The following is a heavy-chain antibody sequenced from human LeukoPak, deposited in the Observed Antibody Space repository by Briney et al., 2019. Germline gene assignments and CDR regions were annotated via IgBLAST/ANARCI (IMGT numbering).Heavy chain of an antibody. V-gene: IGHV1-2*02. CDR2: INPNSGGT. J-gene: IGHJ4*02. Sequence: ASVKVSCKASGYTFTGCYMHLVRQAPGQGLEWMGWINPNSGGTNYAQKFQDRVTMTRDTSISTVYMELSRLRYDDTAVYYCARGYGSGSFYHYWGQGTLVTVSS. CDR1: GYTFTGCY. D-gene: IGHD3-10*01. CDR3: ARGYGSGSFYHY.